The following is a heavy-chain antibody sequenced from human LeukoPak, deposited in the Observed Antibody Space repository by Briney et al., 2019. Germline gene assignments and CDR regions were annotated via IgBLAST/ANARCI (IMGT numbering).Heavy chain of an antibody. D-gene: IGHD3-10*01. CDR3: ARDILVVRAFDI. V-gene: IGHV4-31*03. J-gene: IGHJ3*02. Sequence: SETRSLTCTVSGYSISSGYYWSWIRQHPGKGLEWIGYIYYSGSTYYNPSLKSRVTISVDTSKNQFSLKLSSVTAADTAVYYCARDILVVRAFDIWGQGTMVTVSS. CDR1: GYSISSGYY. CDR2: IYYSGST.